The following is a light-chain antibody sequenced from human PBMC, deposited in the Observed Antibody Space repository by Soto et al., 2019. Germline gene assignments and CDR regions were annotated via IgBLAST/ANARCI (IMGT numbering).Light chain of an antibody. J-gene: IGKJ5*01. CDR2: QAS. CDR3: QQYNAA. CDR1: QSVSGW. Sequence: IHRTHSPSTLSASVGYTVTVTCRASQSVSGWLAWYQQKPGEAPKLLIYQASTLEAGVPSRFSGTGSGTEFTLTISSLQPDDFATYYCQQYNAAFGQGTRLEIK. V-gene: IGKV1-5*03.